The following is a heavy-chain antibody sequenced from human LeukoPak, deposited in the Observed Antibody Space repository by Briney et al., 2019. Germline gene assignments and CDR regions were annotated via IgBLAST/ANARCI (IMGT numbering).Heavy chain of an antibody. V-gene: IGHV3-7*01. CDR2: MNEEGSEK. J-gene: IGHJ5*01. D-gene: IGHD1-7*01. CDR3: ARVGISGTDFRWLDS. CDR1: EFTFSSYW. Sequence: GGSLRLSCAASEFTFSSYWMGWFRQAPGKGLEWVANMNEEGSEKHYVDSAKGRFTISRDNAQNSLYLQMNSLRVEDTAVYYCARVGISGTDFRWLDSWGQGTLVTVSS.